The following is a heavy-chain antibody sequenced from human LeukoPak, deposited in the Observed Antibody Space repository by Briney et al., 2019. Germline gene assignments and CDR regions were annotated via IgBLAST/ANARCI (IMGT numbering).Heavy chain of an antibody. CDR1: GGSISSGGYY. CDR2: IYYSGST. CDR3: ARDHYPTWFDP. V-gene: IGHV4-31*03. J-gene: IGHJ5*02. Sequence: PSQTLSLTCTVSGGSISSGGYYWSWLRQHPGKGLEWIGYIYYSGSTYYNPSLKSRVTISVDTSKNQFSLKLSSVTAADTAVYYCARDHYPTWFDPWGQGTLVTVSS. D-gene: IGHD1-26*01.